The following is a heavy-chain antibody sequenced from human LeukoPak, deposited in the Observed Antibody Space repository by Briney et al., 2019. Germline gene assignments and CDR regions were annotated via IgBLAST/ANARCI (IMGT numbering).Heavy chain of an antibody. V-gene: IGHV4-59*12. Sequence: PSETLSLTCTVSGDSITSYYWNWIRQPPGKGLEWIGYIYYSGSTYYNPSLKSRVTISVDTSKNQFSLKLSSVTAADTAVYYCARDKGGSYYGVDYWGQGTLVTVSS. CDR1: GDSITSYY. J-gene: IGHJ4*02. D-gene: IGHD1-26*01. CDR2: IYYSGST. CDR3: ARDKGGSYYGVDY.